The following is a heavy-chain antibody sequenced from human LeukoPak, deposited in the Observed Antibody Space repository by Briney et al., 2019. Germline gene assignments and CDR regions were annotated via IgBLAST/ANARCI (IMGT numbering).Heavy chain of an antibody. CDR3: ARDPFYCSSTSCQRYNWFDP. V-gene: IGHV4-34*01. J-gene: IGHJ5*02. Sequence: PSETLSLTCAVYGGSFSGYYWSWIRQPPGKGLEGIGEINHSGSTNYNPSLKSRVTISVDTSKNQFSLKLSSVTAADTAVYYCARDPFYCSSTSCQRYNWFDPWGKGTLVSVSS. CDR1: GGSFSGYY. D-gene: IGHD2-2*01. CDR2: INHSGST.